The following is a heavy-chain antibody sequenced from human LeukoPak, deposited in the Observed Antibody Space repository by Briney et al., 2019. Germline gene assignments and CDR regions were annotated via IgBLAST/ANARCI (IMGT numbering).Heavy chain of an antibody. J-gene: IGHJ5*02. CDR3: ARLSGTFGTSSLVFNP. CDR1: GFTFATYA. V-gene: IGHV3-23*01. CDR2: IGGIDGKT. Sequence: GGSLRLSCAASGFTFATYAITWVRQAPGKGLEWVSAIGGIDGKTYYEESVKGRFTISTDNSKEPLFLPMNNLGADDTGSYYFARLSGTFGTSSLVFNPWGQGTLVIVSS. D-gene: IGHD3-9*01.